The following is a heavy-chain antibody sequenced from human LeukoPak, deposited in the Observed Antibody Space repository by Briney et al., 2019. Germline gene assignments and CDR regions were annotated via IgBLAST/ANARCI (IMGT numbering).Heavy chain of an antibody. CDR2: ISYDGSNK. CDR3: ARGEGKRVYSSSSKDAFDI. J-gene: IGHJ3*02. CDR1: GFTFSSYA. V-gene: IGHV3-30-3*01. D-gene: IGHD6-6*01. Sequence: PGGSLRLSCAASGFTFSSYAMHWVRQAPGKGLEWVAVISYDGSNKYYADSVKGRFTISRDNSKNTLYLQMNSLRAEDTAVYYCARGEGKRVYSSSSKDAFDIWGQGTMVTVSS.